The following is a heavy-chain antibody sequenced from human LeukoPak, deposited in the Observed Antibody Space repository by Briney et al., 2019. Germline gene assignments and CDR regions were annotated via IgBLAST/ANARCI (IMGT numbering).Heavy chain of an antibody. CDR2: INPNSGGT. CDR3: AREEGSSLAYLDY. CDR1: GYTFTGYY. J-gene: IGHJ4*02. Sequence: ASVKVSCKASGYTFTGYYMHWVRQAPGQGLEWMGWINPNSGGTNYAQKVQGWVTMTRDTSISTAYMELSRLRSDDTAVYYCAREEGSSLAYLDYWGQGTLVTVSS. V-gene: IGHV1-2*04. D-gene: IGHD6-13*01.